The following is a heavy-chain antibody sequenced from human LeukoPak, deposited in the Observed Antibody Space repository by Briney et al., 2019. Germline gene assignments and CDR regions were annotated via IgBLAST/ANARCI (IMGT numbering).Heavy chain of an antibody. CDR1: GFTFSTYW. CDR2: IKQDGSEK. CDR3: ARDLFSDSSGYYPPNY. D-gene: IGHD3-22*01. J-gene: IGHJ4*02. Sequence: GGSLRLSCAASGFTFSTYWMSWVRQAPGKGLEWVANIKQDGSEKYYVDSVKGRFTVSRDNARNSLYLHMNSLRAEDTAVYYCARDLFSDSSGYYPPNYWGQGTLVTVSS. V-gene: IGHV3-7*01.